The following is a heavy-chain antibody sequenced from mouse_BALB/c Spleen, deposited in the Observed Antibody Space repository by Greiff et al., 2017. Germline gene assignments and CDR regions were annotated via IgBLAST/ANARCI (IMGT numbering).Heavy chain of an antibody. V-gene: IGHV1-20*02. J-gene: IGHJ1*01. D-gene: IGHD1-1*01. CDR1: GYSFTGYF. CDR2: IIPYNGDT. CDR3: ARRGYYGSSYWYFDV. Sequence: DVQLQESGPELVKPGASVKISCKASGYSFTGYFMNWVMQSHGKSLEWIGRIIPYNGDTFYNQKFKGKATLTVDKSSSTAHMELRSLASEDSAVYYCARRGYYGSSYWYFDVWGAGTTVTVSS.